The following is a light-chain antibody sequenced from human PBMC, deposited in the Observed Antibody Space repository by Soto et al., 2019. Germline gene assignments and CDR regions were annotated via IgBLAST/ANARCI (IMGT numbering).Light chain of an antibody. V-gene: IGKV1-39*01. CDR3: QQYYSYPRT. CDR2: AAS. CDR1: QTISRA. J-gene: IGKJ1*01. Sequence: DIQMTQSTSSLSASVGDRVTITCRASQTISRALNWYQQKPGKAPKLLIYAASYLQTGVPSRFSGSGSGTEFTLTISCLQSEDFATYYCQQYYSYPRTFGQGTKVDI.